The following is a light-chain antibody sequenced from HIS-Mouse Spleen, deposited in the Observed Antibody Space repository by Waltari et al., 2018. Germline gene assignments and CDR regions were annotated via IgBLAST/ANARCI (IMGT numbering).Light chain of an antibody. CDR2: EDS. V-gene: IGLV3-10*01. CDR1: ALPKKY. Sequence: SYELTQPPSVSVSPGQTARITCSGDALPKKYAYWYQQKSGQAPVLVIYEDSKRPSGIPERFSGSSSGNTASLTITGAQAEDEADYYCNSRDSSGNHVVFGGGTKLPVL. J-gene: IGLJ2*01. CDR3: NSRDSSGNHVV.